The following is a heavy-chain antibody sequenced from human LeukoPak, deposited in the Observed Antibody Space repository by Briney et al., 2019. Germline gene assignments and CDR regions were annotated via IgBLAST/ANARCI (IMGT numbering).Heavy chain of an antibody. CDR3: ARDPEPVVAAMEGYFDY. V-gene: IGHV3-7*03. J-gene: IGHJ4*02. CDR1: AFIFSGHW. D-gene: IGHD2-15*01. CDR2: IKEDGSER. Sequence: GGSLRLSCEGSAFIFSGHWMNWVRQTPGKGLEWVASIKEDGSERQYVDSVKGRFSISRDNTKGSLFLQLNSLRAEDTAVYYCARDPEPVVAAMEGYFDYWGQGTLVTVSS.